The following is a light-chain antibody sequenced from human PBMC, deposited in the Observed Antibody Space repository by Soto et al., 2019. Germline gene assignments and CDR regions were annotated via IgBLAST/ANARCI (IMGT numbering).Light chain of an antibody. CDR1: QSVLYSSNNKNY. V-gene: IGKV4-1*01. CDR3: HEYYNTPLRT. Sequence: DIVMTQSPDSLAVSLGERATINCKSSQSVLYSSNNKNYLAWYQQKPGQPPKLLIYWASTRESGVPDRFSGSGSGTDFTLTINSLQAEDVAVYYCHEYYNTPLRTFGQGTQVESK. CDR2: WAS. J-gene: IGKJ1*01.